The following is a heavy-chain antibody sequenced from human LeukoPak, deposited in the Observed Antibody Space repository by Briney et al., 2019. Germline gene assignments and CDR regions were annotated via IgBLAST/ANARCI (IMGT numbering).Heavy chain of an antibody. CDR2: IYYSGST. J-gene: IGHJ4*02. CDR1: GGSISSYY. CDR3: ARGRYYDSSGYYFSIIWSGSYYFDY. Sequence: SETLSLTCTVSGGSISSYYWSWIRQPPGKGLEWIGYIYYSGSTNYNPSLKSRVTISVDTSKNQFSLKLISVTAADTAVYYCARGRYYDSSGYYFSIIWSGSYYFDYRGQGTLVTVSS. V-gene: IGHV4-59*01. D-gene: IGHD3-22*01.